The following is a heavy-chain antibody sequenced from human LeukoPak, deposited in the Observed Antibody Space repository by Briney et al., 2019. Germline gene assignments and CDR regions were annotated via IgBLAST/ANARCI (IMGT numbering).Heavy chain of an antibody. D-gene: IGHD1-26*01. Sequence: GGSLRLSCVASGFTFSSYGMHWVRQAPGKGLEWEAFISYDGSNRYYVDSVKGRFTISRDNSKNTLYLQMNSLRPEDTAVYYCARGSLVGATSYFDYWGQGTLVTVSS. CDR2: ISYDGSNR. CDR1: GFTFSSYG. J-gene: IGHJ4*02. V-gene: IGHV3-30*03. CDR3: ARGSLVGATSYFDY.